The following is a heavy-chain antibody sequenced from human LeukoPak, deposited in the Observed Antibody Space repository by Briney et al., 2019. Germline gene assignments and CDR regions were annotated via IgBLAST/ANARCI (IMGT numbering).Heavy chain of an antibody. V-gene: IGHV3-23*01. CDR2: ISGSSGST. D-gene: IGHD6-13*01. CDR3: ARDRPRGYSSSWYDY. Sequence: PGGSLRLSCAASGFTFSSYAMSWVRQAPGKGLEWVSAISGSSGSTYYADSVKGRFTISRDNSKNTLYLQMNSLRAEDTAVYYCARDRPRGYSSSWYDYWGQGTLVTVSS. CDR1: GFTFSSYA. J-gene: IGHJ4*02.